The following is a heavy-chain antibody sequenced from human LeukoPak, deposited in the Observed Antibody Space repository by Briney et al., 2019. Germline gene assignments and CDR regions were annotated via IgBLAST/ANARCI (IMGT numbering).Heavy chain of an antibody. J-gene: IGHJ4*02. Sequence: HPGGSLRLSCAASEFTFSSYAMSWVRQAPGKGLEWVSVISGSGGSTYYADSVKGRFTISRDNSKNTLYLQRNSLRAEDTAVYYCAKGGVIVGPTTDFDYWGQGTLVTVSS. CDR3: AKGGVIVGPTTDFDY. D-gene: IGHD1-26*01. CDR2: ISGSGGST. CDR1: EFTFSSYA. V-gene: IGHV3-23*01.